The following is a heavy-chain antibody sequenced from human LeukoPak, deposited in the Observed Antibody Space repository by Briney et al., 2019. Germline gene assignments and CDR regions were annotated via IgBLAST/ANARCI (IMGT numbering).Heavy chain of an antibody. D-gene: IGHD4-23*01. Sequence: SETLSLTCAVYGGSFSGYYWSWIRQPPGKGLEWIGEINHSGSTNYNPSLKSRVTISVDTSKNQFSLKLSSVTAADTAVYYCAGDGDNGAFDYWGQGNLVTVSS. J-gene: IGHJ4*02. V-gene: IGHV4-34*01. CDR1: GGSFSGYY. CDR3: AGDGDNGAFDY. CDR2: INHSGST.